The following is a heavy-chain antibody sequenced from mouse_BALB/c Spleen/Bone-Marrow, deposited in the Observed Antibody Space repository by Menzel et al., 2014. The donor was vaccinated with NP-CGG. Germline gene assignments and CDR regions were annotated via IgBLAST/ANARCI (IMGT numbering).Heavy chain of an antibody. CDR1: GFTFCDYY. CDR3: ARQGYDVAMDY. Sequence: EVQVVESGGGLVQPGGSLKLSCAPSGFTFCDYYMFWVRQTPEKRLEWVAYISNGGGSTYYPDTVKGRFTISRDNAKNTLYLQMSRLKSEDTATYYCARQGYDVAMDYWGQGTSVAVSS. D-gene: IGHD2-14*01. V-gene: IGHV5-12*01. CDR2: ISNGGGST. J-gene: IGHJ4*01.